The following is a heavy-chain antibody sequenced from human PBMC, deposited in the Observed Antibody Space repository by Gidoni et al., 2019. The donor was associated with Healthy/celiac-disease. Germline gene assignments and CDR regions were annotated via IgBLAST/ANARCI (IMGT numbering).Heavy chain of an antibody. Sequence: EVQLVESGGGLVKPGGSLRLSCAASGFTFSSYSMNWVRQAPGKGLGCVSSISSSSSYIYYADSVKGRFTISRDNAKNALYLQMNSLRAEDTAVYYCARDLLIAVAGVQGFDYWGQGTLVTVSS. V-gene: IGHV3-21*01. J-gene: IGHJ4*02. D-gene: IGHD6-19*01. CDR2: ISSSSSYI. CDR1: GFTFSSYS. CDR3: ARDLLIAVAGVQGFDY.